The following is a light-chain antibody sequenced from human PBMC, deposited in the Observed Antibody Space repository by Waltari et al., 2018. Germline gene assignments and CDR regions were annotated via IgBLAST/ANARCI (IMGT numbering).Light chain of an antibody. V-gene: IGKV3-15*01. Sequence: IVMTQSPATLSVSPGERATLSCRASQSVGGNLAWYQQKPGQAPRLLIYGASTWVTGLPARFSGSGSETEFTLTISSVQSEDFAVYYCQKYNDWPLYTFGQGTKLEIK. CDR2: GAS. CDR3: QKYNDWPLYT. CDR1: QSVGGN. J-gene: IGKJ2*01.